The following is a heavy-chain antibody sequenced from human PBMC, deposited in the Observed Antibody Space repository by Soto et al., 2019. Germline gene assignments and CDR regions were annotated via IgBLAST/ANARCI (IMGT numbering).Heavy chain of an antibody. V-gene: IGHV3-23*01. D-gene: IGHD5-12*01. CDR1: GFTFSSYA. CDR2: ISGSGGST. CDR3: ANGVVATIPKFDY. J-gene: IGHJ4*02. Sequence: GGSLRLSCAASGFTFSSYAMSWVRQAPEKGLEWVSAISGSGGSTYYADSVKGRFTISRDNSKNTLYLQMNSLRAEDTAVYYCANGVVATIPKFDYWGQGTLVTVSS.